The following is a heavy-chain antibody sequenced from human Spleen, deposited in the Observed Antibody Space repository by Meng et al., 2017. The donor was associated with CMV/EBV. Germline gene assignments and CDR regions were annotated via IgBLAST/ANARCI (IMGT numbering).Heavy chain of an antibody. D-gene: IGHD3-22*01. V-gene: IGHV1-18*04. CDR3: ARDHYYDSSGSH. Sequence: ASVQVSCKASGYTFTSYGITWVRQAPGQGLEWMGWISAYNGNTNYAQNLQGRVTMTTDTSTRTAYMELGSLRPDDTAVYYCARDHYYDSSGSHWGQGTLVTVSS. J-gene: IGHJ4*02. CDR1: GYTFTSYG. CDR2: ISAYNGNT.